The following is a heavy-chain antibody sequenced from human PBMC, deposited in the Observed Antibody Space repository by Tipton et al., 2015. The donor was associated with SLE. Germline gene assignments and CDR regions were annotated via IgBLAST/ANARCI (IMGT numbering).Heavy chain of an antibody. V-gene: IGHV4-61*02. J-gene: IGHJ3*02. Sequence: LRLSCTVSGGSISSGSYYWNWIRQPAGKGLEWIGRIYSRGSTNSNPSLKSRVTISVDTSKNQFSLKLSSVTAADTAVYYCARKAVAGHYDAFDIWGQGTMVTVSS. CDR2: IYSRGST. CDR1: GGSISSGSYY. D-gene: IGHD6-19*01. CDR3: ARKAVAGHYDAFDI.